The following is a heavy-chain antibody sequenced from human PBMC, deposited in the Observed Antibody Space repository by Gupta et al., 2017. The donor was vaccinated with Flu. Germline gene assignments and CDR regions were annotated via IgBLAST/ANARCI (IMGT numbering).Heavy chain of an antibody. CDR3: ARVQYCSTTSCYEPFDF. J-gene: IGHJ4*02. CDR2: NNPNSGGT. D-gene: IGHD2-2*01. Sequence: PGQGFEWMGRNNPNSGGTKYAQKFQGRVTLTSDTSINTAYLELSSLRSDDTAIYYCARVQYCSTTSCYEPFDFWGQGTQVTVSS. V-gene: IGHV1-2*06.